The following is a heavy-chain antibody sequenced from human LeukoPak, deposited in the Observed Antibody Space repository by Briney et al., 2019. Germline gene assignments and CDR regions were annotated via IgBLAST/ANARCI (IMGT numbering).Heavy chain of an antibody. CDR1: GFTFSSYE. V-gene: IGHV3-48*03. CDR3: ARRGVIISYFDY. D-gene: IGHD3-10*01. Sequence: GGSLRLSCAASGFTFSSYEMHWVRQAPGKGLEWVSYISSSGSTIYYADSVKGRFTISRDNAKNSLYLQMNSLRAEDTAVYYCARRGVIISYFDYWGQGTLVTVSS. CDR2: ISSSGSTI. J-gene: IGHJ4*02.